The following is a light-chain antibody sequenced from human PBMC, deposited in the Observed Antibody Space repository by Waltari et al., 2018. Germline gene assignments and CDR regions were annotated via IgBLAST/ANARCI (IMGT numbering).Light chain of an antibody. CDR1: RSNIGAVYD. CDR3: QSYDSSLSGPVV. J-gene: IGLJ2*01. Sequence: QSVLTQPPSVSGAPGPTVTIPYTGSRSNIGAVYDVHLYQQVPGTAPKLLIFRNNNRPSGVPDRFSGSKSGTSASLAITGLRAEDEAYYYCQSYDSSLSGPVVFGGGTRLIVL. CDR2: RNN. V-gene: IGLV1-40*01.